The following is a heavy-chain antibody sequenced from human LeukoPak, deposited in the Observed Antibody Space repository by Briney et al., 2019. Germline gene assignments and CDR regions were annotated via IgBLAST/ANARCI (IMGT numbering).Heavy chain of an antibody. CDR2: IIPILGIA. J-gene: IGHJ4*02. CDR3: ARGAYGDK. CDR1: GGTFSSYA. D-gene: IGHD4-17*01. V-gene: IGHV1-69*04. Sequence: ASVKVSCKASGGTFSSYAISWVRQAPGQGLEWMGRIIPILGIANYAQKFQGRVTITADKSTSTAYMELRSLRSDDTAVYYCARGAYGDKWGQGTMVTVSS.